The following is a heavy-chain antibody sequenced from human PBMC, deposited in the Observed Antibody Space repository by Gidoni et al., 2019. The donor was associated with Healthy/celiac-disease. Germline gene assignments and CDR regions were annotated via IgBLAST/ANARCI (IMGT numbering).Heavy chain of an antibody. V-gene: IGHV3-15*01. CDR1: GVTFITAW. CDR3: TTDLYDSSGYHDY. CDR2: IKSKTDGGTT. D-gene: IGHD3-22*01. Sequence: EVQMVESGGGLVKTGGCIRLPCAASGVTFITAWISWFRHAPGKGLELVVLIKSKTDGGTTDYAAPVKGRFIISRDDSKNTLYLQMNSLKTEDTAVYYCTTDLYDSSGYHDYWGQGTLVTVSS. J-gene: IGHJ4*02.